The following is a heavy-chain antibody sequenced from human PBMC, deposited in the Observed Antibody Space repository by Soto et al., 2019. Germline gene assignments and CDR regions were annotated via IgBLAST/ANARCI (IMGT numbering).Heavy chain of an antibody. CDR1: GYSFTSYW. CDR3: ARQTSTYYVFWRGPPPSYYSGMDV. Sequence: PGESLKISCKGSGYSFTSYWIGWVRQMPGKGLEWMGIIYPDDSDTRYSPSFQGQVTISADKSISTAYLQWSSLKASDTAMYYCARQTSTYYVFWRGPPPSYYSGMDVWGKGTRVTFP. V-gene: IGHV5-51*01. CDR2: IYPDDSDT. J-gene: IGHJ6*04. D-gene: IGHD3-3*01.